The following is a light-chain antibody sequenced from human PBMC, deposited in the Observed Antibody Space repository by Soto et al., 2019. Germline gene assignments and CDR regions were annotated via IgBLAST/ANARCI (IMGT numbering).Light chain of an antibody. CDR3: SSYTSSITLRYV. Sequence: QSVLTQPRSVSGSPGQSVTIPCTGTSSDVGGSNYVSWYQQHPGKAPKLIIYEVSNRPSGVSDRFSGSKSGNTASLTISGLQAEDEADYYCSSYTSSITLRYVFGAGTKVTVL. J-gene: IGLJ1*01. CDR2: EVS. CDR1: SSDVGGSNY. V-gene: IGLV2-14*01.